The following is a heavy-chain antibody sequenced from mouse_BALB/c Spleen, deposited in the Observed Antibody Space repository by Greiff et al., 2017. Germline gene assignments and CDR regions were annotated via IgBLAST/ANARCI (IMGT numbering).Heavy chain of an antibody. Sequence: EVKLVESGGGLVKPGGSLKLSCAASGFAFSSYDMSWVRQTPEKRLEWVAYISSGGGSTYYPDTVKGRFTISRDNAKNTLYLQMSSLKSEDTAMYYCARPFYYYGSSTWFAYWGQGTLVTVSA. CDR1: GFAFSSYD. CDR2: ISSGGGST. J-gene: IGHJ3*01. D-gene: IGHD1-1*01. CDR3: ARPFYYYGSSTWFAY. V-gene: IGHV5-12-1*01.